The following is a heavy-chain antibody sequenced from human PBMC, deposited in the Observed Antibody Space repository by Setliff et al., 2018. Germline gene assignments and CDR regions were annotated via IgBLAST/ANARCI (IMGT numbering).Heavy chain of an antibody. J-gene: IGHJ4*02. V-gene: IGHV4-4*07. CDR1: GGSISSYF. CDR3: AASRAYTGAVEEWFLPKTFDF. CDR2: IYSNENT. Sequence: SETLSLTCSVSGGSISSYFWNWVRQPAGKGLEWIGRIYSNENTNYNPSLKSRVTMSIDTSKNQFSLKLSSVTAADAALYYCAASRAYTGAVEEWFLPKTFDFWGQGSPVTVS. D-gene: IGHD3-10*01.